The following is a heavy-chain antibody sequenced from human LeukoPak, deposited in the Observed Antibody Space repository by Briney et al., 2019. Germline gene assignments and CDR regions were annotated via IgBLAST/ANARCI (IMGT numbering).Heavy chain of an antibody. CDR3: AKDHLHYGAPDY. D-gene: IGHD4-17*01. CDR1: GFTVSSNY. V-gene: IGHV3-53*05. CDR2: IYSGGST. Sequence: GGSLRLSCAASGFTVSSNYMSWVRQAPGKGLEWVSVIYSGGSTYYADSVKGRFTISRDNSKITLYLQMNSLRAEDTAVYYCAKDHLHYGAPDYWGQGTLVTVSS. J-gene: IGHJ4*02.